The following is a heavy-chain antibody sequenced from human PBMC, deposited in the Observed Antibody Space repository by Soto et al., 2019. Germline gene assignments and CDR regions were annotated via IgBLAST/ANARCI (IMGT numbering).Heavy chain of an antibody. V-gene: IGHV4-31*03. J-gene: IGHJ4*02. D-gene: IGHD3-3*01. CDR1: GGSISSGGNY. Sequence: PSETLSLTCTVSGGSISSGGNYWTWVRQYPGKGLEWIGYMYYSGITYHNPSLKSRIIISVDTSKNQFSLSLSSVTAADTAMYYCARAINEFWSGFSYYFDSWGPGTLVTVSS. CDR3: ARAINEFWSGFSYYFDS. CDR2: MYYSGIT.